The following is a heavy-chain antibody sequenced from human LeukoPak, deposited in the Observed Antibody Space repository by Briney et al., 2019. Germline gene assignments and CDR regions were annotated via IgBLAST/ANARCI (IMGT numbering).Heavy chain of an antibody. V-gene: IGHV3-74*01. CDR2: INSDGSST. CDR3: ARGATVTPYWYFDL. CDR1: GFTSSSYW. D-gene: IGHD4-17*01. Sequence: GGSLRLSCAASGFTSSSYWMHWVRQAPGKGLVWVSRINSDGSSTSYADSVKGRFTISRDNAKNTLYLQMNSLRAEDTAVYYCARGATVTPYWYFDLWGRGTLVTVSS. J-gene: IGHJ2*01.